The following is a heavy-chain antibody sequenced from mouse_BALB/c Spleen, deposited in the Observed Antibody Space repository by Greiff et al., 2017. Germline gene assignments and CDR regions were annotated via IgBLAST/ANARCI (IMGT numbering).Heavy chain of an antibody. J-gene: IGHJ3*01. CDR1: GYTFTSYW. V-gene: IGHV1S81*02. D-gene: IGHD2-3*01. Sequence: QVQLQQSGAELVKPGASVKLSCKASGYTFTSYWMHWVKQRPGQGLEWIGEINPSNGRTNYNEKFKSKATLTVDKSSSTAYMQLSSLTSEDSAVYYCARSGADGYYYAYWGQGTLVTVSA. CDR2: INPSNGRT. CDR3: ARSGADGYYYAY.